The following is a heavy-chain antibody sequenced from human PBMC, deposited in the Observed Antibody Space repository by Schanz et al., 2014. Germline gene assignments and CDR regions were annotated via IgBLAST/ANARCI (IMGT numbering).Heavy chain of an antibody. D-gene: IGHD6-13*01. CDR1: GYTFTSYY. Sequence: QVQLVQSGAEVKKPGASVKVSCKASGYTFTSYYMHLVRQAPGQGLEWMGIINPSGGSTSYAQKFQGRVTMTRDTSTSTVYMELSSLRSEDTAVYYCARDGEAAAGCDYWGQGTLVTVSS. CDR3: ARDGEAAAGCDY. J-gene: IGHJ4*02. CDR2: INPSGGST. V-gene: IGHV1-46*03.